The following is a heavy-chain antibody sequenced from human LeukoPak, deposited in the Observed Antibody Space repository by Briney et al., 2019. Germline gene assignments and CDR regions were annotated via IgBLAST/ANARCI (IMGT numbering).Heavy chain of an antibody. V-gene: IGHV3-66*01. CDR2: IHSGGST. CDR1: GFSVSSNY. D-gene: IGHD5-12*01. Sequence: GGSLRLSCAASGFSVSSNYMSWVRQAPGKGLEWVSIIHSGGSTYYADSVKGRFTISRDSSKNTLYLQMNSLRAEDTAVYYCARRAEIFSGYDLLNYWGQGTLVTVSS. J-gene: IGHJ4*02. CDR3: ARRAEIFSGYDLLNY.